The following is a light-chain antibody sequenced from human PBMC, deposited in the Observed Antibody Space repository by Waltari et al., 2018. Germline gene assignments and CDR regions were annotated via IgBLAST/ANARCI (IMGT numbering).Light chain of an antibody. Sequence: QSVLTQSPSASGTPGQRVTISCSGSSSNIGDTVVNWYQQLPGKAPKLLIYRNDQRPSGVPYRFSASKSGTSASLAISGLQSEDEADYYCATWDDRMNGHWVFGGGTKVTVL. CDR3: ATWDDRMNGHWV. J-gene: IGLJ3*02. V-gene: IGLV1-44*01. CDR1: SSNIGDTV. CDR2: RND.